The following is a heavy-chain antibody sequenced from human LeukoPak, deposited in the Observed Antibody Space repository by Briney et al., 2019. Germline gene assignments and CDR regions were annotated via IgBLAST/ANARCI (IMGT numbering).Heavy chain of an antibody. CDR2: IWYDGSNK. J-gene: IGHJ1*01. D-gene: IGHD4-11*01. CDR3: ATGGNFYYSH. V-gene: IGHV3-33*01. CDR1: GFTFSGYG. Sequence: GGSLRLSCAASGFTFSGYGMHWVRQAPGKGLEWVAIIWYDGSNKYYADSVKGRFSISKDISKNTLSLQMNSLRAEDTAVYSCATGGNFYYSHWGQGTLVTVSS.